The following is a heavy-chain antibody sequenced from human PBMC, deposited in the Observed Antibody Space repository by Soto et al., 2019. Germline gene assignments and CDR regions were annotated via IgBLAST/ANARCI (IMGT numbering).Heavy chain of an antibody. Sequence: QVQLVQSGAEVMQPGASVKVSCKTSGYTFTGHYMHWVRQAPGQGLEWMGWINPNSGGTKYAQKFQGRVTMTRDTSISTAYMELSSLRFVDTAVYFCARGVGGWLQLGPWGQGTLVTVAS. V-gene: IGHV1-2*02. CDR3: ARGVGGWLQLGP. CDR1: GYTFTGHY. CDR2: INPNSGGT. J-gene: IGHJ5*02. D-gene: IGHD5-12*01.